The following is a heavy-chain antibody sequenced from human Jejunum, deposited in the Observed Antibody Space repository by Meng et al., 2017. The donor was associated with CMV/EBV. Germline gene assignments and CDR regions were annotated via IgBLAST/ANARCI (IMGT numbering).Heavy chain of an antibody. CDR3: AKDMVF. Sequence: GSLRLSCAASGFTFSSFAMGWVRQAPGKGLEWVSSISGSGDNTYYADSVKGRFAISRDNSRSTLYLQISSLRAEDTAIYYCAKDMVFWGQGTLVTVSS. CDR2: ISGSGDNT. CDR1: GFTFSSFA. D-gene: IGHD2-8*01. J-gene: IGHJ4*02. V-gene: IGHV3-23*01.